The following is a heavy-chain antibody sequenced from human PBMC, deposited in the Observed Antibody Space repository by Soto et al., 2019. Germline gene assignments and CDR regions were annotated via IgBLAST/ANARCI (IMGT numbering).Heavy chain of an antibody. CDR2: IYYTGNT. V-gene: IGHV4-59*01. Sequence: PSETLSLTCAISGDHISGYYWTWIRQPPGKGLEWIGYIYYTGNTKYSPSLKSRVTISVDTSKNQFSLMLTSVTAADTAVYYCARVGKYYYNGLDVWGQGTTVTVSS. CDR3: ARVGKYYYNGLDV. J-gene: IGHJ6*02. CDR1: GDHISGYY.